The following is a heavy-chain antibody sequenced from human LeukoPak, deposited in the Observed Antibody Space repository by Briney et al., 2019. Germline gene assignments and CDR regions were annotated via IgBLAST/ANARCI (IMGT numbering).Heavy chain of an antibody. Sequence: GGSLRLSCAASGFTFRSYSLNWVRQAPGKGLEWVSHISSSSSTIYYGDSVKGRFTISRDNAKNSLYLQMNSLRDEDTAVYYCARERDSSSWYAFDIWGQGTMVTVSS. V-gene: IGHV3-48*02. D-gene: IGHD6-13*01. CDR2: ISSSSSTI. J-gene: IGHJ3*02. CDR1: GFTFRSYS. CDR3: ARERDSSSWYAFDI.